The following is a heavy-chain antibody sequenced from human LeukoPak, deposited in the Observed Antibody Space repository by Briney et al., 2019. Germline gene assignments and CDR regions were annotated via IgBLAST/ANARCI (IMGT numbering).Heavy chain of an antibody. CDR3: ARDVVTKIQY. V-gene: IGHV4-34*01. Sequence: SETLSLTCAVYGGSFSGYYWSWIRQPPGKGLEWIGEINHSGSTYYNPSLKSRVTVSVDTSKNQFSLRVTSVTAADTAVYYCARDVVTKIQYWGQGILVSVSS. D-gene: IGHD3-22*01. J-gene: IGHJ4*02. CDR2: INHSGST. CDR1: GGSFSGYY.